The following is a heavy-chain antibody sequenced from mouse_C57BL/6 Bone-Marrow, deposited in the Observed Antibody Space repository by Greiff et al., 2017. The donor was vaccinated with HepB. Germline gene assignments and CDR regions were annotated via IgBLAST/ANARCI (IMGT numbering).Heavy chain of an antibody. V-gene: IGHV1-80*01. CDR3: AREDSIDY. J-gene: IGHJ2*01. CDR2: IYPGDGDT. Sequence: VKLMESGAELVKPGASVKISCKASGYAFSSHWMNWVKQRPGKGLEWIGQIYPGDGDTNYNGKFKGKATLTADKSSSTAYMQRSSLTSEAAAVYYCAREDSIDYWGQGTTLTVSS. CDR1: GYAFSSHW.